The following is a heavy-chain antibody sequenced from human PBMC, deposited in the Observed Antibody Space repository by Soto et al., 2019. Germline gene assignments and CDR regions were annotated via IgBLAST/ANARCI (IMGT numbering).Heavy chain of an antibody. V-gene: IGHV3-23*01. CDR3: AKVKGPFDY. J-gene: IGHJ4*02. Sequence: EVQLLESGGGLVQPGGSLRLSCAASGFSFSSYAMTWVRQAPGRGLEWVSRISGSGGSTDYADSVKGRFTISRDNSKNALYLHMNSLRAEDTAVYYCAKVKGPFDYWGQGTLVTVSS. CDR2: ISGSGGST. CDR1: GFSFSSYA.